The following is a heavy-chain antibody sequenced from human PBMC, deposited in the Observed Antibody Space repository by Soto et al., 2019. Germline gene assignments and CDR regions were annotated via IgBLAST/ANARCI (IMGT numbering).Heavy chain of an antibody. CDR2: IYNSGST. Sequence: QVQLQESGPGLVKPSQTLSLTCTVSGGSISSGGYYWSWIRQHPGKGLEWIGYIYNSGSTYYNPSPXSXFTISAYTSKNQFSLKLSSVTAADTAVYYCARDPAPWGQGTLVTVSS. J-gene: IGHJ5*02. CDR3: ARDPAP. V-gene: IGHV4-31*03. CDR1: GGSISSGGYY.